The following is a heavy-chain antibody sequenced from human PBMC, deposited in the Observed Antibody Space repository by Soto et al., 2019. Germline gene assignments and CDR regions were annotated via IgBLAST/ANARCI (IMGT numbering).Heavy chain of an antibody. CDR1: GYPVTAYY. V-gene: IGHV1-2*02. Sequence: QLHLVQSGAVVKKPGASVTVSCSASGYPVTAYYMHWVRQAPGRGLEWMGGINPATGAAKYTQTLRGRVTMTRDTSTSKVFVELSGLTSEDTAVFYCARGGGVGVAGSAAFEMWGQGTLVTVSS. CDR3: ARGGGVGVAGSAAFEM. D-gene: IGHD3-3*01. CDR2: INPATGAA. J-gene: IGHJ3*02.